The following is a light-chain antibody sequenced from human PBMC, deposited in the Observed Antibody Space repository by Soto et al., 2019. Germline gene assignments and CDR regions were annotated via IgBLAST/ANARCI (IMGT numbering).Light chain of an antibody. CDR2: GSS. CDR1: QSVSSS. CDR3: QQYNNWPPWT. Sequence: EIVMTQSPATLSVSPGEGATLSCRASQSVSSSLAWYQQRPGQAPRLLIYGSSTRATGIPARFSGSGSGTEFTLTISRLQSEDFAVYYCQQYNNWPPWTFGQGTKVDIK. J-gene: IGKJ1*01. V-gene: IGKV3-15*01.